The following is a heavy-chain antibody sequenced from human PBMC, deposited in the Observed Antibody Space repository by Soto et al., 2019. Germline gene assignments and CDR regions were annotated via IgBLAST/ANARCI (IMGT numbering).Heavy chain of an antibody. Sequence: ASVKVSCKASGGTFSSYAISWVRQAPGQGLEWMGGIIPIFGTANYAQKFQGRVTITADESTSTAYMEQSSLRSEDTAVYYCAREDPAGPPYDDAFDIWGQGTMVTVSS. V-gene: IGHV1-69*13. J-gene: IGHJ3*02. CDR1: GGTFSSYA. CDR2: IIPIFGTA. D-gene: IGHD5-12*01. CDR3: AREDPAGPPYDDAFDI.